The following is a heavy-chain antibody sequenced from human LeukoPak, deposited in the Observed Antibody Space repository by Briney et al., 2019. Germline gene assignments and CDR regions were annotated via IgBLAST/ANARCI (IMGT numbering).Heavy chain of an antibody. CDR1: GDSVSSNSAA. D-gene: IGHD5-18*01. J-gene: IGHJ4*02. CDR2: TYYRSKWYN. Sequence: KRSQTLSLTCAISGDSVSSNSAAWNWIRQSPSRGLEWLGRTYYRSKWYNDYAVSVKSRITINPDTSKNQFYLQLNSVTPEDTAVYYCAREKWIQLWPRYFDYWGQGTLVTVSS. V-gene: IGHV6-1*01. CDR3: AREKWIQLWPRYFDY.